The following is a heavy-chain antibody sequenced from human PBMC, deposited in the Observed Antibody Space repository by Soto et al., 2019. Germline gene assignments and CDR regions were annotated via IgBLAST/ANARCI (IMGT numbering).Heavy chain of an antibody. J-gene: IGHJ6*02. CDR2: IYPGDSDT. D-gene: IGHD4-4*01. Sequence: GESLKISCKGSGYSFTSYWIGWVRQMPGKGLGWMGIIYPGDSDTRYSPSFQGQVTISADKSISTAYLQWSSLKASDTAMYYCARQVTVTTHLGYYYYGMDVWGQGTTVTVSS. CDR1: GYSFTSYW. V-gene: IGHV5-51*01. CDR3: ARQVTVTTHLGYYYYGMDV.